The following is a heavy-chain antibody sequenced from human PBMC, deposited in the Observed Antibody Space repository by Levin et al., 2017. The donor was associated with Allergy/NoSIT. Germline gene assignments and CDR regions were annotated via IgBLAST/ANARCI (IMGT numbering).Heavy chain of an antibody. J-gene: IGHJ4*02. V-gene: IGHV3-23*01. D-gene: IGHD3-3*01. CDR2: ISGSGGST. CDR3: ARYYDFWSGTGFLDY. CDR1: GFTFSSYA. Sequence: LSLTCAASGFTFSSYAMSWVRQAPGKGLEWVSAISGSGGSTYYADSVKGRFTISRDNSKNTLYLQMNSLRAEDTAVYYCARYYDFWSGTGFLDYWGQGTLVTVSS.